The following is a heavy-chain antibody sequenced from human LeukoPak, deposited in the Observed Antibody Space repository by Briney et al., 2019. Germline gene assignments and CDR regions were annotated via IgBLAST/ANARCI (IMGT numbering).Heavy chain of an antibody. Sequence: PGGSLRLSCAASGFTFSDYYMSWIRQAPGKGLEWVSYISSSGSTIYYADSVKGRFTISRDNAKNSLYLQMNSLRAEDTAVYYCARGRVGNWNYARGRDYYYYGMDVWGQGTTVTVSS. CDR2: ISSSGSTI. D-gene: IGHD1-7*01. V-gene: IGHV3-11*01. CDR1: GFTFSDYY. J-gene: IGHJ6*02. CDR3: ARGRVGNWNYARGRDYYYYGMDV.